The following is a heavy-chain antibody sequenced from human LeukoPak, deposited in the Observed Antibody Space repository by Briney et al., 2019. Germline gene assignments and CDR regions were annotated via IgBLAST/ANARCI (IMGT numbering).Heavy chain of an antibody. CDR3: ARGVVVAAAPRFDY. D-gene: IGHD2-15*01. V-gene: IGHV4-59*12. CDR2: IYYSGST. CDR1: GGSISSYY. Sequence: PSETLSLTCTVSGGSISSYYWSWIRQPPGKGLEWIGYIYYSGSTNYNPSLKSRVTISVDRSKNQFSLKLSSVTAADTAVYYCARGVVVAAAPRFDYWGQGTLVTVSS. J-gene: IGHJ4*02.